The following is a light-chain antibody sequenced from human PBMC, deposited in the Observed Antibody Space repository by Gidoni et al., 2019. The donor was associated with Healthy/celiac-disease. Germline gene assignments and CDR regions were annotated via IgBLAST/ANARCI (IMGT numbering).Light chain of an antibody. CDR1: QRISSY. CDR3: KQSYSTSLT. CDR2: AAS. J-gene: IGKJ4*01. Sequence: IQMTQSPSSLSASVGDRVTITCRASQRISSYLNWYQQKPGKAPKLLIYAASSLQSGVPSRFSGSGSGTDFTLTISSLQPEDFATYYCKQSYSTSLTFGGGTKVEIK. V-gene: IGKV1-39*01.